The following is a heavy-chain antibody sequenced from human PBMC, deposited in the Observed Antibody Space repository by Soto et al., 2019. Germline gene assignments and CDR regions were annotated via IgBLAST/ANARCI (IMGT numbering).Heavy chain of an antibody. CDR3: AKNYYLDN. Sequence: EVQLLESGGGLGQPGGSLRLSCAASGFTFSRFAMTWVRQGPGKGPEWVSSINIDGSTYYADSVKGRFTISRDDSKNTLFLQMNSLRTEDTAIYYCAKNYYLDNWGQGTLITVSS. V-gene: IGHV3-23*01. CDR2: INIDGST. J-gene: IGHJ4*02. CDR1: GFTFSRFA.